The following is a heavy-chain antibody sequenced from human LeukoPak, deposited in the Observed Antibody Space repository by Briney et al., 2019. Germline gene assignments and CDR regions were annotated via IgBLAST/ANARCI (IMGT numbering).Heavy chain of an antibody. Sequence: GGSLRLSCAASGFNFSSFVMHWVRQAPGKGLEGVAVIWYDGSNKYYADSVKGRFTISRDNSKNTLYLQMNSLRAEDTAVYYCARGPSAYPKCFDYWGQGTLVTVSS. CDR3: ARGPSAYPKCFDY. V-gene: IGHV3-33*01. D-gene: IGHD5-12*01. CDR1: GFNFSSFV. CDR2: IWYDGSNK. J-gene: IGHJ4*02.